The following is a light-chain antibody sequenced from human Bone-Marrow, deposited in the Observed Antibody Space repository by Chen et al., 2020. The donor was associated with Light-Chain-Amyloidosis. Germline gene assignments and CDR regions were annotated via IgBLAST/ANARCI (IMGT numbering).Light chain of an antibody. J-gene: IGLJ1*01. CDR3: SSYTITNTLV. CDR2: EVT. Sequence: QSALDQPAPVSGAPGQSLTISCTGTSSDVGGDNHVSWYQQHPDKAPKLMIYEVTNRPSWVPDRFSGSKSDNTASLTISGLQTEDEADYFCSSYTITNTLVFGSGTRVTVL. CDR1: SSDVGGDNH. V-gene: IGLV2-14*01.